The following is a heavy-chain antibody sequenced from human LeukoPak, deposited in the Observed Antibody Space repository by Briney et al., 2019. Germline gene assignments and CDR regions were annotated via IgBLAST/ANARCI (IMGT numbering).Heavy chain of an antibody. CDR1: GGSLSAYY. J-gene: IGHJ4*02. V-gene: IGHV4-59*01. D-gene: IGHD1-7*01. CDR3: ARRTPNWNSYYFDH. Sequence: SETLSLTCTVSGGSLSAYYWSWLRQPPGKGLKWIGYIYYSGSTNYNPSLNSRLTISVDTSKNQFSLILTSVTAADTAVYYCARRTPNWNSYYFDHWGQGILVTVSS. CDR2: IYYSGST.